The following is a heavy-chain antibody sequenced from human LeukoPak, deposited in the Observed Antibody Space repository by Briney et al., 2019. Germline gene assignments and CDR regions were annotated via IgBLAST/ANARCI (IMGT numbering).Heavy chain of an antibody. D-gene: IGHD3-3*01. J-gene: IGHJ4*02. CDR3: VRGRQVLRFFDY. V-gene: IGHV4-34*10. CDR1: GGSFRGYY. Sequence: PSETLSLTCAVYGGSFRGYYWTWIGQSPEKGLEWVGGINNSGSSKFNPPFKSRGTMSVHTTKNQFHLELRYVTATDTGVYYFVRGRQVLRFFDYWGQGTLVTVSS. CDR2: INNSGSS.